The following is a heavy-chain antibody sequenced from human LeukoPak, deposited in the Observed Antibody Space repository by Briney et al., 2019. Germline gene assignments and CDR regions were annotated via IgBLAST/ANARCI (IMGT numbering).Heavy chain of an antibody. CDR2: INHSGST. V-gene: IGHV4-34*01. D-gene: IGHD2-2*01. CDR3: ARRGVVPAARRQFDY. Sequence: PSETLSLTCQVYGGSFSGYYWSWIRQPPGKGLEWIGEINHSGSTNYNPSLKSRVTISVDTSKNQFSLKLCSVTAADTAVYYCARRGVVPAARRQFDYWGQGTLVTVSS. CDR1: GGSFSGYY. J-gene: IGHJ4*02.